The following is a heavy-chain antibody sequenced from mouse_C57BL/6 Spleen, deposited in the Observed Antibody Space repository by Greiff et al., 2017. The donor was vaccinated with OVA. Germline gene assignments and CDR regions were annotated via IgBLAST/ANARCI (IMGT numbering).Heavy chain of an antibody. CDR1: GYTFTDYY. D-gene: IGHD1-1*01. CDR3: ADYGSRSSYYAMDY. V-gene: IGHV1-26*01. CDR2: INPNNGGT. J-gene: IGHJ4*01. Sequence: EVQLQQSGPELVKPGASVKISCKASGYTFTDYYMNWVKQSHGKSLEWIGDINPNNGGTSYNQKFKGKATLTVDKSSSTAYMELRSLTSEDSAVYYCADYGSRSSYYAMDYWGQGTSVTVSS.